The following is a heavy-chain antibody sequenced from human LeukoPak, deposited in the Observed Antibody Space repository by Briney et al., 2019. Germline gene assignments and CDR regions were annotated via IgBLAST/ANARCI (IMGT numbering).Heavy chain of an antibody. CDR3: ARGRNYYDSSRYYYEGDAFDI. J-gene: IGHJ3*02. V-gene: IGHV3-48*01. CDR2: IGPSGTAI. Sequence: GGSLRLSCAASGFTFSSYAMNWVRQAPGRGLEWVSYIGPSGTAIYYADSVKGRFTISRDNARNSLFLQMNSLRAEDTAVYYCARGRNYYDSSRYYYEGDAFDIWGQGTMVTVSS. D-gene: IGHD3-22*01. CDR1: GFTFSSYA.